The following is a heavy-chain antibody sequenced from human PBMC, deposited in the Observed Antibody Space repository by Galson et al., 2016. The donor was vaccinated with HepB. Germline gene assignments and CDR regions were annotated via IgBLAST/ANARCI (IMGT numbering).Heavy chain of an antibody. CDR3: ARIGGNYNDILTGFTHFDN. CDR2: ISRDSAYT. D-gene: IGHD3-9*01. J-gene: IGHJ4*02. CDR1: GFTFSDFY. V-gene: IGHV3-11*06. Sequence: SLRLSCAASGFTFSDFYIAWIRQAPGKGLEWISFISRDSAYTNYADSVRGRFTVTRDNAKNTLYLQMNSLRADDTAVYYCARIGGNYNDILTGFTHFDNWGQGTLVTVSS.